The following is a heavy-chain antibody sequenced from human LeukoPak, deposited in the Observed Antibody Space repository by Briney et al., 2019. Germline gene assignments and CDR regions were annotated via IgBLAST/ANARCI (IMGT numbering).Heavy chain of an antibody. CDR3: AVSRFNWSPLWSGYYAPDV. V-gene: IGHV3-23*01. D-gene: IGHD3-3*01. J-gene: IGHJ6*04. CDR1: GFAFSSYA. Sequence: GRSLRLSCAASGFAFSSYAMHWVRQAPGKGLEWVSTISGSGGSTYYADSVKGRFTISRDNSKNTLYLQMNSLRAEDTAVYYCAVSRFNWSPLWSGYYAPDVWGKGTTVTVSS. CDR2: ISGSGGST.